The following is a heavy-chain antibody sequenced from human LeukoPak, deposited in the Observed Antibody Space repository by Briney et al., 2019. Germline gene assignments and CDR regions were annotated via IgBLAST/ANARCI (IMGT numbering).Heavy chain of an antibody. V-gene: IGHV1-18*01. D-gene: IGHD5-12*01. Sequence: GASVKVSCKASGYTFTSYGISWVRQAPGQGLEWMGWISAYNGNTNYAQKLQGRVTMTTDTSTSTAYMELRSLRSDDTAVYYCASYSGYDYNYYYYMDVWGKGTTVTVSS. CDR2: ISAYNGNT. CDR1: GYTFTSYG. CDR3: ASYSGYDYNYYYYMDV. J-gene: IGHJ6*03.